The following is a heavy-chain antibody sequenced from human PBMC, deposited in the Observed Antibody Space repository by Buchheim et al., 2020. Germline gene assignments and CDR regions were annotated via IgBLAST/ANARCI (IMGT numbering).Heavy chain of an antibody. J-gene: IGHJ4*02. CDR2: ISYDGSNK. CDR1: GFTFSSYG. CDR3: AKPEDVLRFLEWLPED. V-gene: IGHV3-30*18. Sequence: QVQLVESGGGVVQPGRSLRLSCAASGFTFSSYGMHWVRQAPGKGLEWVAVISYDGSNKYYADSVKGRFTISRDNSKNTLYLQMNSLRAEDTAVYYCAKPEDVLRFLEWLPEDWGQGTL. D-gene: IGHD3-3*01.